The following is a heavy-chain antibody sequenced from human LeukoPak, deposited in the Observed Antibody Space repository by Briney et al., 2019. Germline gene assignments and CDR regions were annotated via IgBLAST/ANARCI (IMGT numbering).Heavy chain of an antibody. J-gene: IGHJ6*02. Sequence: GGSLSLSCAASGFTFSNYGMHWVRQAPGKGLEWVAVIWFDGSDKYYVDSVKGRFTISRDNSKNTLYLQMNSLRAEDTAVYYCAKYSSSSNFYYGMEVWGQGTTVIVS. CDR2: IWFDGSDK. CDR1: GFTFSNYG. V-gene: IGHV3-33*06. CDR3: AKYSSSSNFYYGMEV. D-gene: IGHD6-6*01.